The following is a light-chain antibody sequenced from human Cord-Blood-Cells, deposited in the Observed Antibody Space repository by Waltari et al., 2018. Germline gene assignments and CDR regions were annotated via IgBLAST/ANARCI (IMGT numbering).Light chain of an antibody. J-gene: IGKJ1*01. CDR2: WAS. Sequence: DIVMTQSPDSLAVSLGERATINCKSSQSVLYSSNDKNYLALYQQKPGQPPKLLIYWASTRESGVPDRFSGSGSGTDFTRTSSSLQAEDVAVYYCQQYYSTPPTFGQGTKVEIK. CDR1: QSVLYSSNDKNY. V-gene: IGKV4-1*01. CDR3: QQYYSTPPT.